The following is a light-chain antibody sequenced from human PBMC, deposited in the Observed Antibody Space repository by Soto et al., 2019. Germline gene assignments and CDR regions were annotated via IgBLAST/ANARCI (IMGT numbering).Light chain of an antibody. CDR1: QSVSSS. V-gene: IGKV3-15*01. CDR2: GAS. CDR3: QQYNNWPRT. J-gene: IGKJ1*01. Sequence: EIVMTQSPATLSVSPGERATLSCRASQSVSSSLAWYHQKPGQAPSLLIYGASTRATGIPDRFSGSGSGTDFTFTISSLQSEDFAVYYCQQYNNWPRTFGQGTKVEIK.